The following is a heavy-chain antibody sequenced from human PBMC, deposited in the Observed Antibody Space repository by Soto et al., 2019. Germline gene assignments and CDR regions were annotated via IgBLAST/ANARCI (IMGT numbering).Heavy chain of an antibody. J-gene: IGHJ6*02. CDR1: GFTFSSYG. V-gene: IGHV3-30*18. D-gene: IGHD3-3*01. Sequence: GGSLRVSCAASGFTFSSYGMHWVRQAPGKGLEWVAVISYDGSNKYYADSVKGRFTISRDNSKNTLYLQMNSLRAEDTAVYYCAKDDQIFGVVPSGMDVWGQGTTVTVSS. CDR3: AKDDQIFGVVPSGMDV. CDR2: ISYDGSNK.